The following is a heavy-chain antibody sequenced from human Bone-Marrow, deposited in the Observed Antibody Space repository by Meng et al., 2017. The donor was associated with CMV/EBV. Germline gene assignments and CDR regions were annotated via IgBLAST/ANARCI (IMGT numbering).Heavy chain of an antibody. Sequence: SETLSLTCAVYGGSFSGYYWSWIRQPPGKGLEWIGEINHSGSTNYNPSLKSRVTISVDTSKNQFSLKLSSVTAADTAVYYCAKVYCSSTSCYGANLDYWGQGTLVTVSS. CDR2: INHSGST. J-gene: IGHJ4*02. D-gene: IGHD2-2*01. CDR1: GGSFSGYY. V-gene: IGHV4-34*01. CDR3: AKVYCSSTSCYGANLDY.